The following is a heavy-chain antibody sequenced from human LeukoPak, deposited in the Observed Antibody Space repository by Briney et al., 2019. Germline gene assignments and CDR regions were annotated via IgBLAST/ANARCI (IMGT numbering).Heavy chain of an antibody. CDR2: ISGNGGRT. CDR1: GFTFSNYA. Sequence: GGSLRPSCAASGFTFSNYAMAWVRQAPGKGLEWVSAISGNGGRTYSADSVQGRFTISRDNSKNTVYLQMDNLRAEDSAMYYCAKAHSISWPYAFDSWGQGTLVTVSS. D-gene: IGHD6-13*01. CDR3: AKAHSISWPYAFDS. J-gene: IGHJ4*02. V-gene: IGHV3-23*01.